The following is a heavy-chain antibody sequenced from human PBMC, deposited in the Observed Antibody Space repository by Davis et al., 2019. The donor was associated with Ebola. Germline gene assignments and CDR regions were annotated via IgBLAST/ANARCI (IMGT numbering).Heavy chain of an antibody. CDR3: AKGEGSGYDPNYYGMDV. V-gene: IGHV3-30*02. CDR1: GFTFSSYG. D-gene: IGHD5-12*01. J-gene: IGHJ6*02. Sequence: PGGSLRLSCAASGFTFSSYGMHWVRQAPGKGLEWVAFIRYDGSNKYYADSVKGRFTISRDNSKNTLYLQMNSLRAEDTAVYYCAKGEGSGYDPNYYGMDVWGQGTLVTVSS. CDR2: IRYDGSNK.